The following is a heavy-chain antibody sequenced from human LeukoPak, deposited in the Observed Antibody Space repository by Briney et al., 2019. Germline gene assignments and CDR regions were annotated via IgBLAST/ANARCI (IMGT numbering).Heavy chain of an antibody. J-gene: IGHJ4*02. CDR3: ARGRSHMVRGVIINDY. D-gene: IGHD3-10*01. V-gene: IGHV1-8*01. CDR1: GYTFTSYD. CDR2: MNPNSGNT. Sequence: AASVKVSCKASGYTFTSYDINWVRQATGQGLEWMGWMNPNSGNTGYAQKFQGRVTMTRNTSISTAYMELSSLRSEDTAVYYCARGRSHMVRGVIINDYWGQGTLVTVSS.